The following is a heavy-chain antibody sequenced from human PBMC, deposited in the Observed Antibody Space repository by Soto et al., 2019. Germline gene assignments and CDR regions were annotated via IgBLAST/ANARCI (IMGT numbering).Heavy chain of an antibody. D-gene: IGHD3-3*02. CDR1: GGSISSSNW. V-gene: IGHV4-4*02. CDR3: AGHSINSGIRIDY. J-gene: IGHJ4*02. Sequence: PSETLSLTCAVSGGSISSSNWWSWVRQPPGKGLEWIGEIYHSGSTNYNPSLKSRVTISVDEYKNQFSLKLSSVTAADTAVYYCAGHSINSGIRIDYWGQGTLVTV. CDR2: IYHSGST.